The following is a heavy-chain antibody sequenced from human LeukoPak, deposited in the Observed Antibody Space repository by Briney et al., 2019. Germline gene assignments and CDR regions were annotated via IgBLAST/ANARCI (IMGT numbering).Heavy chain of an antibody. CDR2: ISWKGDKI. V-gene: IGHV3-9*01. D-gene: IGHD2/OR15-2a*01. CDR3: AKSGILQGYYFYYMDV. Sequence: PGRSLRLSCVASGFNFDDYAMHWVRQVPGKGLEWVSGISWKGDKIGYADSVKGRFTISRDNAKKSLYLQMNSPRPEDTALYYCAKSGILQGYYFYYMDVWGKGTTVTIAS. CDR1: GFNFDDYA. J-gene: IGHJ6*03.